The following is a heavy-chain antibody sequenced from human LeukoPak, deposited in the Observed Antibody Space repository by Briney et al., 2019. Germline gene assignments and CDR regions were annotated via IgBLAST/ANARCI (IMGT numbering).Heavy chain of an antibody. J-gene: IGHJ4*01. D-gene: IGHD6-19*01. CDR3: AKGIYSSGWSYFDY. CDR2: IGWDSNSI. CDR1: GFTFDESA. Sequence: GGSLRLSCAASGFTFDESAMHWVRQAPGKGLEWVSGIGWDSNSIIYADSVKGRFTISRDNAKNSLYLQMNSLRAEDTAVYYCAKGIYSSGWSYFDYWGHGTLVTVSS. V-gene: IGHV3-9*01.